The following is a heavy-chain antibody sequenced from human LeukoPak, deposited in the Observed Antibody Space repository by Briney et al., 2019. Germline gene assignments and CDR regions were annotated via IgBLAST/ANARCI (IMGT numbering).Heavy chain of an antibody. CDR3: AREVDSSGYYNDY. CDR1: GYTFTSYA. D-gene: IGHD3-22*01. V-gene: IGHV1-3*01. Sequence: ASVKVSCKASGYTFTSYAMHWVRQAPGQRLEWMGWINDGNGNTKYSQKFQGRVTITRDTSASTAYMELSSLRSEDTAVYYCAREVDSSGYYNDYWGQGTLVTVSS. CDR2: INDGNGNT. J-gene: IGHJ4*02.